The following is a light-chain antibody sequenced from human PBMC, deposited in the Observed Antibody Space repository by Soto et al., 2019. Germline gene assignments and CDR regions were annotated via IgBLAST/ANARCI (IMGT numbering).Light chain of an antibody. CDR1: ETIYNF. CDR2: SAS. Sequence: EIVLTQSPATLSLSPGDRAPLSCRANETIYNFLAWYQQKPGQAPRLLLYSASDRATGIPARFSGSGSGTDFTLTISGLEPEDFAVYYCQHRGAWPPYTFGQGTKLDIK. V-gene: IGKV3-11*01. J-gene: IGKJ2*01. CDR3: QHRGAWPPYT.